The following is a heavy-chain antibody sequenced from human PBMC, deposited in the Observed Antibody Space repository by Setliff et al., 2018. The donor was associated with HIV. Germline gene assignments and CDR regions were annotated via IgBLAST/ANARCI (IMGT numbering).Heavy chain of an antibody. J-gene: IGHJ4*02. V-gene: IGHV4-31*03. D-gene: IGHD6-13*01. CDR3: ARVSSSYYFLGAFDS. CDR2: IYHSGIT. CDR1: GGSISSGGYY. Sequence: SETLSLTCTVSGGSISSGGYYWSWIRQHPGKGLEWIGYIYHSGITYYNPSLKSRVTISLDTSKNQFSLKLSSVTATDTALYYCARVSSSYYFLGAFDSWGQGTLVTVSS.